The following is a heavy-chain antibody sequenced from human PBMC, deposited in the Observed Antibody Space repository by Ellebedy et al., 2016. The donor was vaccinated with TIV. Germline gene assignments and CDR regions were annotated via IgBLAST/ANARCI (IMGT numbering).Heavy chain of an antibody. V-gene: IGHV4-59*08. CDR3: AALQWLAPAWYFDL. Sequence: MPSETLSLTCTVSGGSISSYYWSWIRQSPGRGLEWIGYIYSSGSTNYNPSLKSRVTISVDTSRNQFSLKLTSVTAADTAVYYCAALQWLAPAWYFDLWGRGTLVTVSS. J-gene: IGHJ2*01. D-gene: IGHD6-19*01. CDR2: IYSSGST. CDR1: GGSISSYY.